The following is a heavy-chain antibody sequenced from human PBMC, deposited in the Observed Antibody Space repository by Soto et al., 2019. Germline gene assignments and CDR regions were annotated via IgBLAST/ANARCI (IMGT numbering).Heavy chain of an antibody. CDR1: GYTFTSYY. V-gene: IGHV1-46*01. Sequence: ALVEVSCKASGYTFTSYYMHWVRQAPGQGLEWMGIINPSGGSTSYAQKFQGRVTMTRDTSTSTVYMELSSLRSEDTAVYYCARDLARTTVTTFWFDPWGQGTLVTVSS. CDR2: INPSGGST. D-gene: IGHD4-4*01. J-gene: IGHJ5*02. CDR3: ARDLARTTVTTFWFDP.